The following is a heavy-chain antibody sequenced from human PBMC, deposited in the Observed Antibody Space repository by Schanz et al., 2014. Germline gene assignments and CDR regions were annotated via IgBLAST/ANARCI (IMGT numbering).Heavy chain of an antibody. D-gene: IGHD2-15*01. V-gene: IGHV7-4-1*02. CDR1: GYTFTSNA. J-gene: IGHJ5*02. CDR3: ARGGVVVVTAALNWFDP. CDR2: INTNTGNP. Sequence: QVRLVQSGAEVKKPGASVKVSCKASGYTFTSNALNWVRQAPGQGLEWMGWINTNTGNPTYARGFTGRFAFSLDTSVSTAYLQISSLKAEDTAVYYCARGGVVVVTAALNWFDPWGQGTLVTVSS.